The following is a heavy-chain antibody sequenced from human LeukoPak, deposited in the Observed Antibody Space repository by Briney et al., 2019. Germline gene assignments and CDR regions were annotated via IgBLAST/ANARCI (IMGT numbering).Heavy chain of an antibody. Sequence: GASVKASCKASGYTFTTYGISWVRQAPGQGLEWVGWISAYNGNTNNAQRLQGRVTMTTDTSTNTAYMELRSLISDDTAVYYCARSGGSQGHYWGQGTLVTVSS. CDR2: ISAYNGNT. CDR3: ARSGGSQGHY. J-gene: IGHJ4*02. D-gene: IGHD1-26*01. CDR1: GYTFTTYG. V-gene: IGHV1-18*01.